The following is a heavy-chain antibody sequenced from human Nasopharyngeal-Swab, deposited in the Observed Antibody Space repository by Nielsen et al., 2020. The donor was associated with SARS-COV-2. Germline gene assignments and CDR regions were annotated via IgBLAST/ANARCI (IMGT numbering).Heavy chain of an antibody. CDR2: INANNGDT. CDR1: GDTFTSYG. D-gene: IGHD2-8*01. Sequence: ASVKVSCKASGDTFTSYGLGWVRQAPGQGLEWMGWINANNGDTEYAQKFRDRITMTTDTSTTKVHMELRGLKSDDTAVYYCSRCITNTWSKGWFDFWGHGTLVTVSS. V-gene: IGHV1-18*01. J-gene: IGHJ5*01. CDR3: SRCITNTWSKGWFDF.